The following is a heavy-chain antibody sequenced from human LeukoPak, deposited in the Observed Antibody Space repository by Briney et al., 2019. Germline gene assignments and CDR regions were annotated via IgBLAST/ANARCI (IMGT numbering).Heavy chain of an antibody. CDR3: ARDFSNFSYGTWFDP. CDR2: ISTYNGKT. CDR1: GYTFTSYG. D-gene: IGHD1-1*01. V-gene: IGHV1-18*01. Sequence: GASVTVSCTASGYTFTSYGISWVRQAPGQGLEWMGWISTYNGKTNYAQKVQDRVTMTTDTSTSTVYMELRSLRSDDTALYFCARDFSNFSYGTWFDPWGQGTLVTVSS. J-gene: IGHJ5*02.